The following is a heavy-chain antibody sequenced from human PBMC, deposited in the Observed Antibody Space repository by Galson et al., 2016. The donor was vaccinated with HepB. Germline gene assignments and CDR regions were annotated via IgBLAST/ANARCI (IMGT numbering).Heavy chain of an antibody. CDR3: ARSSRAAMFAYFDF. D-gene: IGHD2-2*01. Sequence: SVKVSCKASGYTFSNYAIHWIRQAPGQGLEWMGWINADNDDTKYSHDFQARVTISSDTSASTVYMELSSLRSEDTAVYYCARSSRAAMFAYFDFWGQGTLVTVSS. CDR1: GYTFSNYA. J-gene: IGHJ4*02. V-gene: IGHV1-3*01. CDR2: INADNDDT.